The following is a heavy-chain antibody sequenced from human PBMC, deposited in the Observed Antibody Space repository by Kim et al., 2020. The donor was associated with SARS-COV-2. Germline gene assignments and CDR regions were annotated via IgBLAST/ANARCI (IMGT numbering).Heavy chain of an antibody. D-gene: IGHD2-2*01. V-gene: IGHV3-9*01. CDR2: ISWNSVTI. CDR3: AKAGCSSTRCYSNC. Sequence: GGSLRLSCAASGFTFGDYAVHWVRQVPGKGLEWVSSISWNSVTIDYADSVKGRFTISRDNAKNSLYLQMNSLRTEDTATYYCAKAGCSSTRCYSNCWGQGTLVTVSS. J-gene: IGHJ4*02. CDR1: GFTFGDYA.